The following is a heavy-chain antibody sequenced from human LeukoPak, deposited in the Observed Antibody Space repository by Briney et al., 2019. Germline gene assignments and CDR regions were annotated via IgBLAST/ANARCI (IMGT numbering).Heavy chain of an antibody. CDR3: AKDIAAYYGMDV. D-gene: IGHD6-25*01. CDR2: ISWNSVSI. J-gene: IGHJ6*02. CDR1: GFTFDDYA. Sequence: GGSLRLSCAASGFTFDDYAMHWVRQAPGKGLEGVSGISWNSVSIGYADSVKGRFTISRDNAKNSLYLQMNSLRAEDTALYYCAKDIAAYYGMDVWGQGTTVTVSS. V-gene: IGHV3-9*01.